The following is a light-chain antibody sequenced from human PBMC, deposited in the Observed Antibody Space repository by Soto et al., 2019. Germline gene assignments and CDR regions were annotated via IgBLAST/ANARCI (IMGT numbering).Light chain of an antibody. CDR3: LVSDSGVRVRF. CDR2: DTN. CDR1: TGPVTSGHY. Sequence: QAVVTQEPSLTVSPGGTVTLTCGSSTGPVTSGHYPYWFQQKAGQAPRTLIYDTNKKYSWTPARFSGSLLGGKAALTLSDAQPKDEADYYCLVSDSGVRVRFFGGGTKLTVL. J-gene: IGLJ2*01. V-gene: IGLV7-46*01.